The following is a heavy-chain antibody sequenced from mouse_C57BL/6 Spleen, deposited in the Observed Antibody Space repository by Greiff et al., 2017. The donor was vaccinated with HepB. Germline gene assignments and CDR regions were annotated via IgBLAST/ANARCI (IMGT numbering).Heavy chain of an antibody. CDR1: GYAFSSSW. V-gene: IGHV1-82*01. Sequence: VQLQQSGPELVKPGASVKISCKASGYAFSSSWMNWVKQRPGKGLEWIGRIYPGDGDTNYNGKFKGKATLTADKSSSTAYMQLSSLTSEDSAVYFCARVGVTVEAMDYWGQGPPSTFSS. J-gene: IGHJ4*01. D-gene: IGHD2-2*01. CDR2: IYPGDGDT. CDR3: ARVGVTVEAMDY.